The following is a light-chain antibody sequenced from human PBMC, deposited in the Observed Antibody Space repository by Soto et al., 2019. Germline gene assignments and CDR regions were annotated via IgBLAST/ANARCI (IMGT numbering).Light chain of an antibody. J-gene: IGLJ1*01. CDR1: SSDVGGYNY. V-gene: IGLV2-8*01. CDR3: SSYAGSLYV. CDR2: EVS. Sequence: SSDVGGYNYVSWYQQHPGKAPKLMIYEVSKRPSGVPDRFSGSKSGNTASLTVSGLQAEDEADYYCSSYAGSLYVFGTGTKVTVL.